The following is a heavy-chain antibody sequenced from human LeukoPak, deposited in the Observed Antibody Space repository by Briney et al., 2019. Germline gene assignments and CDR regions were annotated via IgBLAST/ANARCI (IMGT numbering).Heavy chain of an antibody. Sequence: PGGSLRLSRAAPGFTFSDYSVNWVRQAPGKGLEWVSYISTTNSSTIYYADSVEGRFTIPRDNAENSLYLQMNSLRAEDTAVYYCARDRGSSGYHFDYWGQGTLVTVSS. CDR3: ARDRGSSGYHFDY. J-gene: IGHJ4*02. V-gene: IGHV3-48*01. D-gene: IGHD3-22*01. CDR1: GFTFSDYS. CDR2: ISTTNSSTI.